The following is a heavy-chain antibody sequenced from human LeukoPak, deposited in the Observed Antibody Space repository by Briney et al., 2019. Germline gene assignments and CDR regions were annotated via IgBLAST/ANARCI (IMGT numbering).Heavy chain of an antibody. D-gene: IGHD3-16*01. CDR3: ARDGFGTGSN. CDR2: INSDGSST. J-gene: IGHJ4*02. CDR1: GFTFSSYW. V-gene: IGHV3-74*01. Sequence: GGSLRLSCAVSGFTFSSYWMHWVRQAPGKGLVWVSRINSDGSSTSYADSVKGRFIISRDNAKNSLYLQMNTLRADDTAVYYCARDGFGTGSNWGQGTLVTVSS.